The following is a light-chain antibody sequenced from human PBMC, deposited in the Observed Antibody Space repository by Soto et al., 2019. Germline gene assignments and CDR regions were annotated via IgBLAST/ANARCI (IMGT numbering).Light chain of an antibody. Sequence: QSALTQPASVSGSPGQSITISCTGTSSDVGGYNYVSWYQQHPGKAPKLMIYDASHRPSGVSNRFSGSKSGNTASLTISGLQAEDEADYYCSSFTSSSTLVFGGGTKLTVL. CDR1: SSDVGGYNY. V-gene: IGLV2-14*01. J-gene: IGLJ2*01. CDR3: SSFTSSSTLV. CDR2: DAS.